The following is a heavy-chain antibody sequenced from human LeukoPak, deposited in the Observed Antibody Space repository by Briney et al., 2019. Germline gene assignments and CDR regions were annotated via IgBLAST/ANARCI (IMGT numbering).Heavy chain of an antibody. CDR2: INSDGSSI. Sequence: GGSLRLSCAASGFTFSSYWMHWVRQAPGKGLVWVSRINSDGSSISYADSVKGRFTISRDNAKNTLYLQMNSLRAEDTAVYYCARANYDILTGYQYYFDYWGQGTLVTVSS. J-gene: IGHJ4*02. CDR3: ARANYDILTGYQYYFDY. CDR1: GFTFSSYW. D-gene: IGHD3-9*01. V-gene: IGHV3-74*01.